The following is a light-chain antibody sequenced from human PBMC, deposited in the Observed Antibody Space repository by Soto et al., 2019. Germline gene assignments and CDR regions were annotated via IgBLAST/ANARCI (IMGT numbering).Light chain of an antibody. Sequence: QSALTQPASVSGSPGQSITISCTGTSSDVGTYDLVSWYQHHPGKAPKLMIYEDSKRPSGVSNRFSGSKSGSKASLTISGLQAEDEADYYCCSYTGNTTPVFGGGTKLTVL. CDR1: SSDVGTYDL. V-gene: IGLV2-14*02. J-gene: IGLJ3*02. CDR2: EDS. CDR3: CSYTGNTTPV.